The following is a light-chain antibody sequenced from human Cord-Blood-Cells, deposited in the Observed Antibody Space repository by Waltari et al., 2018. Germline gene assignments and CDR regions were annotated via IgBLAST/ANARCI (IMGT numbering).Light chain of an antibody. J-gene: IGKJ2*01. V-gene: IGKV1-39*01. CDR2: AAS. CDR1: QSISSY. Sequence: DIQMTQYPSSLSASVGDRVTITCRASQSISSYLNWYQQKPGKAPKLLVYAASSLQSGVPSRFSCSGSGTDFTLTISSLQPEDFATYYCQQSYKTPAFGQGTKLEIK. CDR3: QQSYKTPA.